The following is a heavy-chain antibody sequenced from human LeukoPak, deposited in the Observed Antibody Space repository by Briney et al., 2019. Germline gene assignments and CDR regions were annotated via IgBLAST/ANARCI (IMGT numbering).Heavy chain of an antibody. CDR1: GYTLTELS. J-gene: IGHJ5*02. CDR3: ARPYSSSWDNWFDP. CDR2: FDPEDGET. Sequence: ASVKVSCKVSGYTLTELSMHWVRQAPGKGLEWMGGFDPEDGETIYAQKFQGRVTMTRDTSTSTVYMELSSLRSEDTAVYYCARPYSSSWDNWFDPWGQGTLVTVSS. D-gene: IGHD6-13*01. V-gene: IGHV1-24*01.